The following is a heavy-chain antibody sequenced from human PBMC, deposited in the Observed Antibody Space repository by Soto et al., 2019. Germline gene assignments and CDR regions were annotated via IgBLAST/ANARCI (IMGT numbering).Heavy chain of an antibody. CDR2: IYPGDSDT. J-gene: IGHJ4*02. Sequence: VQLVQSGAEVKEPGESLKISCKGSGYIFTNYWIVWVRQRPGKGLEWMGIIYPGDSDTRYSPSFQGQVTISVDXFISPAYLQWSSLKASDTAMYYCARGGVDFDDYFHCWGQGTLVTVSS. CDR1: GYIFTNYW. D-gene: IGHD3-10*01. CDR3: ARGGVDFDDYFHC. V-gene: IGHV5-51*01.